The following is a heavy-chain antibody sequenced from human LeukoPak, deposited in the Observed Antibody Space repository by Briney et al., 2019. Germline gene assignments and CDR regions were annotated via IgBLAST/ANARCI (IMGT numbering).Heavy chain of an antibody. Sequence: PGGSLRLSCAASGFTFSTYAMNWVRQAPGKGMEWVGRIKSRTDGGTTDYAAPVKGRFTISRDASKNTLYLRMNSLKTEDTAVYYCTTDRGYDFWSGYYMDVWGKGTTVTVSS. CDR1: GFTFSTYA. V-gene: IGHV3-15*01. CDR3: TTDRGYDFWSGYYMDV. J-gene: IGHJ6*03. D-gene: IGHD3-3*01. CDR2: IKSRTDGGTT.